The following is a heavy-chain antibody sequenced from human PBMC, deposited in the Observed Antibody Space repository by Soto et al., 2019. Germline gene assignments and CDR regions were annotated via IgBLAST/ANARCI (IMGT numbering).Heavy chain of an antibody. CDR1: GYTFTSYG. D-gene: IGHD1-26*01. CDR3: ARDAAVGIFDY. Sequence: QVQLVQSGAEVKKPGASVKVSCKASGYTFTSYGISWVRQAPGQGLEWMGWISASNGNTYYAQKLQGRVTMTTDTSTSPAYMELRSLRYDATAVYYCARDAAVGIFDYWGQGTLGSVSS. CDR2: ISASNGNT. J-gene: IGHJ4*02. V-gene: IGHV1-18*01.